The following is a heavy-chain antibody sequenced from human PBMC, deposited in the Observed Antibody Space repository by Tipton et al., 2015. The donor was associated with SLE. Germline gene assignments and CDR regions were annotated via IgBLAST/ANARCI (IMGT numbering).Heavy chain of an antibody. Sequence: SLRLSCAASGFTFSSFAMHWVRQTPGKGLEYVSGVSNDGSSTYFADSVRDRITISRDNSKNTLYLQMGSLRAEDTAVYYCARNGGPAAAHFDFWGLGTLVTVSS. CDR3: ARNGGPAAAHFDF. J-gene: IGHJ4*02. CDR2: VSNDGSST. V-gene: IGHV3-64*02. CDR1: GFTFSSFA. D-gene: IGHD6-13*01.